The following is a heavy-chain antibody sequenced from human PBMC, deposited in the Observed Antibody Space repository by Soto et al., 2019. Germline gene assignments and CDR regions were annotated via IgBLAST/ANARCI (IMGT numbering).Heavy chain of an antibody. D-gene: IGHD2-21*01. J-gene: IGHJ5*01. V-gene: IGHV4-39*01. Sequence: GPGPWGASETLSLTCTVSGVSIHNSHSFWAWIRQPPGKGLQFIASVYHNGGAHYNSSLKSRVTISVDTANNQVSLRMRSLTAADTAFYYCGRVVEGATRHTDPDSWGQGILVTVS. CDR2: VYHNGGA. CDR3: GRVVEGATRHTDPDS. CDR1: GVSIHNSHSF.